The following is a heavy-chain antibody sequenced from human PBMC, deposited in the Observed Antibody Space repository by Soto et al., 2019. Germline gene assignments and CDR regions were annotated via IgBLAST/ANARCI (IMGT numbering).Heavy chain of an antibody. Sequence: GGSLRLSCAASGFTFSSYAMSWVRQAPGKGLEWVSAISGSGGSTFYAGSVEGRFTISRDNSKNTLYLQMNSLRAEDTAIYYCAKDPPSGIDYWGQGTLVTVSS. J-gene: IGHJ4*02. D-gene: IGHD1-26*01. CDR2: ISGSGGST. CDR1: GFTFSSYA. CDR3: AKDPPSGIDY. V-gene: IGHV3-23*01.